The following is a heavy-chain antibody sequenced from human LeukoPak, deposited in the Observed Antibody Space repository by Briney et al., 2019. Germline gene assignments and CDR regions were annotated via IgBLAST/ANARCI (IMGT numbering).Heavy chain of an antibody. CDR3: ARDRGMLSAYYYYYMDV. V-gene: IGHV1-69*05. J-gene: IGHJ6*03. CDR2: IIPIFGTA. Sequence: ASVKVSCKASGGTFSSYAISWVRQASGQGLEWMGRIIPIFGTANYAQKFQGRVTITTDESTSTAYMELSSLRSEDTAVYYCARDRGMLSAYYYYYMDVWGKGTTVTVSS. CDR1: GGTFSSYA. D-gene: IGHD2-8*01.